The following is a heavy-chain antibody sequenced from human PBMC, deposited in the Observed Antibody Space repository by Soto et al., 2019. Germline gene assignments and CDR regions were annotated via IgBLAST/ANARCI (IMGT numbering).Heavy chain of an antibody. D-gene: IGHD3-10*01. CDR3: VRGRGGD. J-gene: IGHJ4*02. Sequence: QAQLVASGGDLVKPGGSLRLSCAASGFTFSDYYMTWIRQAPGKGLEWISYISNSGTYTNYADSVKGRFTISRDNAKNSLYLRMTGLRAEDTAVYYCVRGRGGDWGQGTLVTVSS. CDR2: ISNSGTYT. V-gene: IGHV3-11*06. CDR1: GFTFSDYY.